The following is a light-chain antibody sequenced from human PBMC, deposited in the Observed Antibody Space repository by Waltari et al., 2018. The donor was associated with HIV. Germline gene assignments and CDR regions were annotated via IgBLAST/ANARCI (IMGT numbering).Light chain of an antibody. CDR2: DFT. J-gene: IGLJ3*02. Sequence: QSALPQPASVSGSPGQSITISCTGTSSDVGCYNYVPWYQQHPGKAPKLMIYDFTNRPSWVSNRVSGSKSGNTAYLTISGLQREDEADYYCSSYTSSSTWVFGGGTKLTVL. V-gene: IGLV2-14*03. CDR1: SSDVGCYNY. CDR3: SSYTSSSTWV.